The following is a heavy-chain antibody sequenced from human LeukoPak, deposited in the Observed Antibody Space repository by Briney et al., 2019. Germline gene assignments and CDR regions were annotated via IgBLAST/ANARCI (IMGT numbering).Heavy chain of an antibody. Sequence: PGGSLRLSCAASGFTFSSYAMHWVRQAPGKGLEWVAVISYDGNNKFYADSVKGRFTISRDNSKHTLYLQMNSLRSEDTAAYYCARDIRGAGTLAFDYWGQGTLVTVSS. D-gene: IGHD1-1*01. V-gene: IGHV3-30*04. CDR2: ISYDGNNK. J-gene: IGHJ4*02. CDR1: GFTFSSYA. CDR3: ARDIRGAGTLAFDY.